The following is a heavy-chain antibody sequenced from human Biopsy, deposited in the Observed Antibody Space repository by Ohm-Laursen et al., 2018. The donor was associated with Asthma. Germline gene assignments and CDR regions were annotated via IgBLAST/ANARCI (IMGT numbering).Heavy chain of an antibody. D-gene: IGHD5-12*01. CDR1: GFMFRSFG. V-gene: IGHV3-30*18. Sequence: LGLSCSASGFMFRSFGMHWVRQAPGKGLEWVAVISYDGNHKFYEDSVKGRFTISRDNSKNTLYLQMNSLRTEDTAVYYCAKRRGYSGHDNDYWGQGTLVIVSS. CDR2: ISYDGNHK. CDR3: AKRRGYSGHDNDY. J-gene: IGHJ4*02.